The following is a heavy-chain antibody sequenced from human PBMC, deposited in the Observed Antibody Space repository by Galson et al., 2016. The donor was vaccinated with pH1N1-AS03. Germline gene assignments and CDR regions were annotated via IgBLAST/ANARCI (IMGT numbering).Heavy chain of an antibody. Sequence: TLSLTCSVSGASISSFSYYWGWIRPPPGQGLEWIGSIYYTASTYYNPSLKSRVTMSVDTSNDQFSLRVSSVTAADTAVYYCARHRGFDKNDAFDMWGQGTMVIVSS. CDR2: IYYTAST. CDR3: ARHRGFDKNDAFDM. V-gene: IGHV4-39*07. D-gene: IGHD3-10*01. CDR1: GASISSFSYY. J-gene: IGHJ3*02.